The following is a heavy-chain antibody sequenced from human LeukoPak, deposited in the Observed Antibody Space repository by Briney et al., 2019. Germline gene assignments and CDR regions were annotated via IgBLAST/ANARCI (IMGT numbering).Heavy chain of an antibody. J-gene: IGHJ5*02. D-gene: IGHD2-2*01. CDR2: INPNSGGT. V-gene: IGHV1-2*02. Sequence: GASVKVSCKASGYTFTGYYMHWVRQAPGQGLEWMGWINPNSGGTNYAQKFQGRVTMTRDTSISTAYMELSRPRSDDTAVYYCAVSVVVPAVRFDPWGQGTLVTVSS. CDR1: GYTFTGYY. CDR3: AVSVVVPAVRFDP.